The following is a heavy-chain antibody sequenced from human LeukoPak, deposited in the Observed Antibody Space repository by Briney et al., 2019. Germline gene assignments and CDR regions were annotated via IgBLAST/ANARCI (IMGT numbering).Heavy chain of an antibody. CDR1: GGSISTYY. Sequence: SSETLSLTCTVSGGSISTYYWSWIRQPPGKGLEWVGYIFYSVSTNYNPSLKSRVTISVDTSKNQFSLKLSSVTAADTAVYYCARSGGYSYARFDSWGQGTLVTVSS. CDR3: ARSGGYSYARFDS. D-gene: IGHD5-18*01. J-gene: IGHJ4*02. CDR2: IFYSVST. V-gene: IGHV4-59*08.